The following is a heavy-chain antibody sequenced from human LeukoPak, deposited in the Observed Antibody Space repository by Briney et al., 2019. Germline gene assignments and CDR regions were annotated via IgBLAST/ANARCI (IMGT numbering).Heavy chain of an antibody. CDR1: GYIFTSYG. CDR2: ISAYNGNT. D-gene: IGHD2-15*01. Sequence: ASVKVSCKASGYIFTSYGVSWVRQAPGQGLEWMGWISAYNGNTDYPQRLQGRVSMTIDTSTNTAYMELWSLTSDDMAVYYCARVGVYCSSSSCHDYWGQGTLVTVSS. V-gene: IGHV1-18*03. CDR3: ARVGVYCSSSSCHDY. J-gene: IGHJ4*02.